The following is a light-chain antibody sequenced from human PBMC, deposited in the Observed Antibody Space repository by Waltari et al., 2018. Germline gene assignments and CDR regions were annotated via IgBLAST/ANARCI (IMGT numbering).Light chain of an antibody. CDR3: CSYAGISIYV. CDR1: SSDVGSYNL. V-gene: IGLV2-23*02. CDR2: EVS. Sequence: QSALTQPASVSGSPGQSITISCTGTSSDVGSYNLVSWYQQHPGKAPKVMIFEVSKRPSGVSNRFSGSKSGNTASLTISGIQAEDEADYYCCSYAGISIYVFGIGTKVTVL. J-gene: IGLJ1*01.